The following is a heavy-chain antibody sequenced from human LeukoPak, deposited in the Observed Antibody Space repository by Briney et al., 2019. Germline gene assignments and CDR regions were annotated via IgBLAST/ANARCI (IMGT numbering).Heavy chain of an antibody. J-gene: IGHJ4*02. D-gene: IGHD1-14*01. Sequence: PGGSLRLSCTVSGFTVRSNSMSWVRQAPGKGLEGVSFIYSDNTHYSDSVKGRFTISRDNSKNTLYLQMNSLRAEDTAVYYCARGTLNIPGEHGAFDYWGQGTLVTVSS. CDR3: ARGTLNIPGEHGAFDY. CDR1: GFTVRSNS. CDR2: IYSDNT. V-gene: IGHV3-53*01.